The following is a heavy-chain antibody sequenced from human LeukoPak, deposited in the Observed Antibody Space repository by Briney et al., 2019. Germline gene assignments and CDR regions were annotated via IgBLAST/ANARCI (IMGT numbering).Heavy chain of an antibody. J-gene: IGHJ4*02. CDR3: ARQYYDILTGPRFDF. D-gene: IGHD3-9*01. Sequence: SETLSLTXTVSGGSISSSSYYWGWIRQPPGKGLEWIGSIYYSGSTYYNPSLKSRVTISVDTSKNQFSLKLSSVTAADTAVYYCARQYYDILTGPRFDFWGRGTLVTVSS. CDR2: IYYSGST. V-gene: IGHV4-39*01. CDR1: GGSISSSSYY.